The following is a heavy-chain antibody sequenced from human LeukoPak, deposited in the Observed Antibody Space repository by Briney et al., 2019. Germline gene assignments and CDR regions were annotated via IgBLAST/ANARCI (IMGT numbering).Heavy chain of an antibody. Sequence: GGSLRLSCAASGFIVSSNYMTWVRQAPGKGLEWVSVIYSGGSAYYADSVKGRFTISRDTSKNTLYLQMNTLGAEDTAVYYCASPYDSNAFDIWGQGTMVTVSS. D-gene: IGHD3-22*01. CDR3: ASPYDSNAFDI. J-gene: IGHJ3*02. V-gene: IGHV3-66*01. CDR1: GFIVSSNY. CDR2: IYSGGSA.